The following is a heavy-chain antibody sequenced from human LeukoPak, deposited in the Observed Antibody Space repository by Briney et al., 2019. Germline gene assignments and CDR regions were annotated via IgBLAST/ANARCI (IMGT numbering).Heavy chain of an antibody. J-gene: IGHJ3*02. D-gene: IGHD2-15*01. CDR3: VRHPARGAGGYAFDI. CDR2: IYTSGST. CDR1: GGSISSGSYY. V-gene: IGHV4-61*02. Sequence: PSETLSLTCTVSGGSISSGSYYWSWIRQPAGKGLEWIGRIYTSGSTNYNPSLKSRVTISVDTSKNQFSLKLSSVTAADTAVYHCVRHPARGAGGYAFDIWGQGTMVTVSS.